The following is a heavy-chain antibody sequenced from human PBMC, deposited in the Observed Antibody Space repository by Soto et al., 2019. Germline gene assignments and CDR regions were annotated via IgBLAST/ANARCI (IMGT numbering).Heavy chain of an antibody. CDR3: SKDSPIGSSFSGYDAIDL. Sequence: QVQLVQSGAEVKKPGSSVKVSCKTSGGTFSNDIITWVRQAPGQGLEWMGRIITLLGTANYAQTFQGRVTITADKSTSTAYMELNSLKSEDTAVYYCSKDSPIGSSFSGYDAIDLWGQGTLVTVSS. J-gene: IGHJ5*02. CDR2: IITLLGTA. D-gene: IGHD5-12*01. V-gene: IGHV1-69*08. CDR1: GGTFSNDI.